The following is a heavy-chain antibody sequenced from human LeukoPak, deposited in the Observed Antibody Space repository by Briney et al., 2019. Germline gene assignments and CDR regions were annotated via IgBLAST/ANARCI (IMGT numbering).Heavy chain of an antibody. CDR1: GFTFSSYW. CDR3: ARAGYYYNYMDV. V-gene: IGHV3-7*01. J-gene: IGHJ6*03. CDR2: IKQDGSEK. Sequence: GGSLRLSCAASGFTFSSYWMSWVRQAPGKGLEWVANIKQDGSEKNYVDSVKGRCTISRDNAKSSLYLQMNSLRAEDTAVYYCARAGYYYNYMDVWGKGTTVTVSS.